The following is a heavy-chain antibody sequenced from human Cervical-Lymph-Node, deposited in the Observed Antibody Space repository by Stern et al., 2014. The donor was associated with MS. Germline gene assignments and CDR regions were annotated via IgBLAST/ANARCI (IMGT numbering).Heavy chain of an antibody. CDR1: GYTFTSYG. CDR3: ARDKMHALDY. J-gene: IGHJ4*02. D-gene: IGHD3-16*01. Sequence: MQLVESGTEVKKPGASLIVSCKASGYTFTSYGISWVRQAPGQGLEWVGWISADSGTTKHAQNHRDRITLTRDTSTGTAYMELRTLRYEDTAVYYCARDKMHALDYWGQGTLVSVSS. V-gene: IGHV1-18*01. CDR2: ISADSGTT.